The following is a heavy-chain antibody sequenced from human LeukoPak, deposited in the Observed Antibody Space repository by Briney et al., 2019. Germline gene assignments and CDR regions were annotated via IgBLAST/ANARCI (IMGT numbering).Heavy chain of an antibody. CDR2: IYTSGST. CDR3: ASGLRYFDLYY. J-gene: IGHJ4*02. CDR1: GGSISSGSYY. V-gene: IGHV4-61*02. D-gene: IGHD3-9*01. Sequence: PSQALSLTCTVSGGSISSGSYYWSWIRQPAGKGLEWIGRIYTSGSTNYNPSLKSRVTISVDTSKNQFSLKLSSVTAADTAVYYCASGLRYFDLYYWGQGTLVTVSS.